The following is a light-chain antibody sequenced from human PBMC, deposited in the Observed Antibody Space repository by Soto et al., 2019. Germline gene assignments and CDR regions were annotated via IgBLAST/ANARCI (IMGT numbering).Light chain of an antibody. V-gene: IGLV2-14*01. J-gene: IGLJ2*01. CDR3: SSYTTSSTLPLV. CDR2: DVS. CDR1: SSDVGGYNY. Sequence: QSALTQPASVSGSPGQSITISSTGTSSDVGGYNYVSWYQQHPGKAPKLMIYDVSNRPSGVSNRFSGSTSGNTASLTISGLQAEDEADYYCSSYTTSSTLPLVFGGGTKLTVL.